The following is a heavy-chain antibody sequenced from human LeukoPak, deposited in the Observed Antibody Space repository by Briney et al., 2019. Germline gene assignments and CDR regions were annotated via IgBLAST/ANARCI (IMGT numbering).Heavy chain of an antibody. D-gene: IGHD2-2*01. CDR3: ARVPYCTGTRCHGAPYYYGMDV. CDR1: GFTFSTYG. J-gene: IGHJ6*02. Sequence: GGSLRLSCAASGFTFSTYGMHWVRQAPGKGLEWVADIREDGSRKYYADSVEGRFTISRDNAKKSVYLQMSSLRAEDTAVYFCARVPYCTGTRCHGAPYYYGMDVWGQGTTVIVSS. V-gene: IGHV3-30*12. CDR2: IREDGSRK.